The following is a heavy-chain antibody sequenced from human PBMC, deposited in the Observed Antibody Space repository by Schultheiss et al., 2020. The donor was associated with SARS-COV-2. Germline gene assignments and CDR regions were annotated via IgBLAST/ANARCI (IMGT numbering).Heavy chain of an antibody. CDR2: MNPNSGNT. J-gene: IGHJ6*02. Sequence: ASVKVSCKASGYTFTSYDINWVRQATGQGLEWMGWMNPNSGNTGYAQKFQGRVTMTRNTSISTAYMELSRLRSDDTAVYYCARGGSCSSWLYYYYGMDVWGQGTTVTVSS. CDR3: ARGGSCSSWLYYYYGMDV. V-gene: IGHV1-8*01. D-gene: IGHD6-13*01. CDR1: GYTFTSYD.